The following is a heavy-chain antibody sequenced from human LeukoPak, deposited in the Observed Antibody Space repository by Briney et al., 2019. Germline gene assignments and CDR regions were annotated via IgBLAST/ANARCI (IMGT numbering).Heavy chain of an antibody. D-gene: IGHD1-26*01. CDR2: IYYSGST. Sequence: SETLSLTCAVSGGSISSGGYSWSWIRQPPGKGLEWIGYIYYSGSTYYNPSLKSRVTISVDTSKNQFSLKLSSVTAADTAVYYCARVSGSYYSPKDYFDYWGQGTLVTVSS. V-gene: IGHV4-30-4*07. CDR3: ARVSGSYYSPKDYFDY. CDR1: GGSISSGGYS. J-gene: IGHJ4*02.